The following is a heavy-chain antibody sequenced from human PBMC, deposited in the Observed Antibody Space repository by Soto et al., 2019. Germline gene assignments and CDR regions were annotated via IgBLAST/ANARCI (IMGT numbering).Heavy chain of an antibody. J-gene: IGHJ4*02. V-gene: IGHV1-18*01. Sequence: QVQLVQSGAEVKKPGASVKVSCRASGYTFTNYGIIWVRQAPGQGLEWMGWISGYNGNTNYAQKLQGRVTLTTDISTSTAFLELRSLRSDDTAVYSCARDWPLYSGHEFYFDYWGQGTQVTVSS. D-gene: IGHD5-12*01. CDR2: ISGYNGNT. CDR3: ARDWPLYSGHEFYFDY. CDR1: GYTFTNYG.